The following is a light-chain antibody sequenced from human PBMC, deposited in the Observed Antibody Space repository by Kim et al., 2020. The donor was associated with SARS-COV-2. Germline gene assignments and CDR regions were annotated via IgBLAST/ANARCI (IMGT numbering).Light chain of an antibody. CDR3: QVWDGIFDHEGVV. Sequence: YELTQPPSVSVAPGETASITCGGDDLGSRGVHWYQQKAGQAPVLVISFDSGRTSGTPDRFSGSNSGNTATLTIRRVEAGDEADYFCQVWDGIFDHEGVVFGGGTQLTVL. V-gene: IGLV3-21*04. CDR2: FDS. CDR1: DLGSRG. J-gene: IGLJ3*02.